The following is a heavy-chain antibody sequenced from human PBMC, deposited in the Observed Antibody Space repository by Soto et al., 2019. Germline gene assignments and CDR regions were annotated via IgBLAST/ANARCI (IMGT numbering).Heavy chain of an antibody. V-gene: IGHV5-10-1*01. CDR1: GYTFTTFW. Sequence: GESLKISCTGFGYTFTTFWISWVRQMPEKGLEWLGRVDPRDSYVTYNPSFEGHVTISADKSISTAYLQWGSLKASDTAMYFCARIYCTTTTCDSWFDPWGQGTLVTSPQ. J-gene: IGHJ5*02. D-gene: IGHD2-8*01. CDR3: ARIYCTTTTCDSWFDP. CDR2: VDPRDSYV.